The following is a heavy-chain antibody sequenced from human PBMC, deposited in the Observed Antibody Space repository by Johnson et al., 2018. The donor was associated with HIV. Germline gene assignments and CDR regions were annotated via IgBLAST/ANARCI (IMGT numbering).Heavy chain of an antibody. CDR2: INWDGDRT. J-gene: IGHJ3*02. D-gene: IGHD1-26*01. Sequence: VQLVESGGGVERPGGSLRLSCATSGFTFDDYGMSWVRQVPGKGLEWVSGINWDGDRTGYADSVKGRFTISRDNSKNTLYLQMNSLRAADTALYFCARAYPLGVTLFSAFDIWGQGTMVTVSS. CDR1: GFTFDDYG. V-gene: IGHV3-20*04. CDR3: ARAYPLGVTLFSAFDI.